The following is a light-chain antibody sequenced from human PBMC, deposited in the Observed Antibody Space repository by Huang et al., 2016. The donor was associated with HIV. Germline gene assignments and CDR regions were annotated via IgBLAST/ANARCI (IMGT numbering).Light chain of an antibody. CDR3: QQVNSYPLT. J-gene: IGKJ4*01. Sequence: IQLTQSQSSLSASVGDRVTITCRASQGISSYLAWYQQTPGKAPKLLIYAASTFQSGVPSRFSGSGSGTDFTLTISSLQPEDFATYYCQQVNSYPLTFGGGTKVEIK. V-gene: IGKV1-9*01. CDR2: AAS. CDR1: QGISSY.